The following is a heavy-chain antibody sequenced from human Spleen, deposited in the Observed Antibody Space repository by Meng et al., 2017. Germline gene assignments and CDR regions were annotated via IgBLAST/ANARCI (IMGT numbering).Heavy chain of an antibody. CDR1: GFTFSSDW. CDR2: ISGSGGST. V-gene: IGHV3-23*01. Sequence: GGSLRLSCAASGFTFSSDWMRWVRQAPGKGLEWVSAISGSGGSTYYADPVKGRFTISRDNSKNTLYLQMNSLRADDTAVYYCAKDRHTGYYYDSTGYNPDYYYGMDVWGQGTTVTVSS. D-gene: IGHD3-22*01. J-gene: IGHJ6*02. CDR3: AKDRHTGYYYDSTGYNPDYYYGMDV.